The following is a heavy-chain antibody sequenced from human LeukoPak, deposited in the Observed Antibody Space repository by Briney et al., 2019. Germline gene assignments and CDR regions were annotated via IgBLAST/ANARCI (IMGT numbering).Heavy chain of an antibody. CDR1: GYTFTGYY. D-gene: IGHD2-15*01. V-gene: IGHV1-46*01. CDR2: INPSGGST. J-gene: IGHJ4*02. Sequence: ASVKVSCKASGYTFTGYYIHWVRQAPGQGLEWMGIINPSGGSTSYAQKFQGRVTITRDTSINTAYMELSSLRPEDTGVYYCARVDGSPDSWGQGTLVTVSS. CDR3: ARVDGSPDS.